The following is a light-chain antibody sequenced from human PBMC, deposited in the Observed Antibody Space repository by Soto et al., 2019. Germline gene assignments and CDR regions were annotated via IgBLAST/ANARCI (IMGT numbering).Light chain of an antibody. V-gene: IGKV1-39*01. J-gene: IGKJ1*01. CDR1: QSISSY. CDR3: QQSVT. Sequence: DIQMTQSPSSLSASVGDRVTITCRASQSISSYLNWYQQKPGKAPKLLIYAASSLQSGVPSRFSGSGSGTDFTLTISSLQPDDFATYYCQQSVTFGQGTKVDIK. CDR2: AAS.